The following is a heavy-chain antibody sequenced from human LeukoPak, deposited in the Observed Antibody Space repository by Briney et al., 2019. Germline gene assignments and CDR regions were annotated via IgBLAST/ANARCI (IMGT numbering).Heavy chain of an antibody. D-gene: IGHD1-1*01. Sequence: GGSLRLSCAASGFTFRSYSMNWVRQAPGKGLEWVSFISGMSSTIYYADSVKGRSTISRDNAKNSVYLQMNSLRDEDTAVYYCARDSSDAYNPEPGYWGQGTLVTVSS. CDR1: GFTFRSYS. CDR2: ISGMSSTI. V-gene: IGHV3-48*02. J-gene: IGHJ4*02. CDR3: ARDSSDAYNPEPGY.